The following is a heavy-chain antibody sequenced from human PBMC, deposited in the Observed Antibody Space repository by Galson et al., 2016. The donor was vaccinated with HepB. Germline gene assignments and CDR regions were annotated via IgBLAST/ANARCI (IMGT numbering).Heavy chain of an antibody. V-gene: IGHV3-23*01. D-gene: IGHD1-14*01. Sequence: SLRLSCAASGFTFSNTAMTWVRQAPGMGLEWVSLISGTDGSTYYTDSVKGRFTIPRDDSTNTMYLQMSSLRVDDTAVYYCAKTGGGIDHWGQGTLVTVSA. CDR2: ISGTDGST. CDR1: GFTFSNTA. J-gene: IGHJ4*02. CDR3: AKTGGGIDH.